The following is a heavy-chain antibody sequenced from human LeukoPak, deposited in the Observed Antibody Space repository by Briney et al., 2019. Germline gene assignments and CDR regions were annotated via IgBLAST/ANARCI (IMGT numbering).Heavy chain of an antibody. CDR1: GGSVSSGSYY. CDR2: IYYSGST. V-gene: IGHV4-61*01. Sequence: PSETLSLTCIVSGGSVSSGSYYRSWIRQPPGKRLEWIGYIYYSGSTNYNASLKSRVTISVDTSKNQFSLKLNSVTAADTAVYYCARTGGYSGNYHVFDYWGQGTLVTVSS. J-gene: IGHJ4*02. D-gene: IGHD1-26*01. CDR3: ARTGGYSGNYHVFDY.